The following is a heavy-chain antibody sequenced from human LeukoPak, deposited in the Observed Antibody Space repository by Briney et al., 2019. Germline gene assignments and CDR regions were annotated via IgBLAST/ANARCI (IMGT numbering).Heavy chain of an antibody. CDR2: IEQDGSEK. V-gene: IGHV3-7*01. J-gene: IGHJ4*02. D-gene: IGHD5-12*01. CDR3: ARGLKWIAKFLFDY. CDR1: RFTFSSYW. Sequence: PGGSLRLSCVAYRFTFSSYWMSWVRQAPGKGLEWVANIEQDGSEKDYVDSVKGRFTISRDNAKNSLYLQMNSLREEDTAVYFCARGLKWIAKFLFDYWGQGTLVTVSS.